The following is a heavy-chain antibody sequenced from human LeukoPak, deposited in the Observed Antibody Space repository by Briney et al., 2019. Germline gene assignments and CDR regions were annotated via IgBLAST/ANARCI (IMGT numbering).Heavy chain of an antibody. CDR3: ARHVYPYYGSGSYPYYFDY. J-gene: IGHJ4*02. CDR1: DGSISSYY. V-gene: IGHV4-59*08. D-gene: IGHD3-10*01. Sequence: SETLSLTCTVSDGSISSYYWSWIRQPPGKGLEWIGYIYYSGSTYYNPSLKSRVTISVDTSKNQFSLKLSSVTAADTAVYYCARHVYPYYGSGSYPYYFDYWGQGTLVTVSS. CDR2: IYYSGST.